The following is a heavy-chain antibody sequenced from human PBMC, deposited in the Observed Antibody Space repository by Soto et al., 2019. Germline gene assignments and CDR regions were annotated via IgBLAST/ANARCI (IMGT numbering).Heavy chain of an antibody. V-gene: IGHV1-46*01. Sequence: ASVKVSCKTSGYTFTSYYMHWVRQAPGQGLEWMGIINPSGGSTSYAQKFQGRVTMTRDTSTSTVYMELSSLRSEDTAVYSCVRDRIVPTGYYGMDVWGQGTTVIVSS. CDR2: INPSGGST. D-gene: IGHD2-15*01. CDR3: VRDRIVPTGYYGMDV. J-gene: IGHJ6*01. CDR1: GYTFTSYY.